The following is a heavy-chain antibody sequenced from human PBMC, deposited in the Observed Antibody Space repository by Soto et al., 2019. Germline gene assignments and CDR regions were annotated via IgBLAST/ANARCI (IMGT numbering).Heavy chain of an antibody. J-gene: IGHJ4*02. Sequence: QVQLVQSGAEVKKPGASVKVSCKASGYTFTSYYMHWVRQAPGQGLEWMGIINPSGGSTSYAQKFKGRVTMTRDTSTSTVYMELSSLRSEDTAVYYCARDLIVVVVAATDAPFDYWGQGTLVTVSS. V-gene: IGHV1-46*01. CDR2: INPSGGST. CDR3: ARDLIVVVVAATDAPFDY. D-gene: IGHD2-15*01. CDR1: GYTFTSYY.